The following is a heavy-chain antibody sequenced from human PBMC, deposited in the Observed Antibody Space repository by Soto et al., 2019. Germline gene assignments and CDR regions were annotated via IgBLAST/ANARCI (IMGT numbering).Heavy chain of an antibody. D-gene: IGHD3-10*01. CDR3: ASEWPGIDGSGRYYNDY. J-gene: IGHJ4*02. Sequence: QVQLVQSGAEVKKPGASVKVSCKASGYTFTSYAMHWVRQAPGQRLEWMGWINAGNGNTKYSQKFQGRVTITRDTSARTAYMELRSLRSEDTAVYYWASEWPGIDGSGRYYNDYWGQGTLVTVSS. CDR2: INAGNGNT. CDR1: GYTFTSYA. V-gene: IGHV1-3*01.